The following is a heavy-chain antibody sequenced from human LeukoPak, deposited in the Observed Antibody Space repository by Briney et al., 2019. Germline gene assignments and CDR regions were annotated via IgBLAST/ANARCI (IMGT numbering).Heavy chain of an antibody. J-gene: IGHJ5*02. CDR3: AREVDWFDP. Sequence: SETLSLTCAVYGGSFSGYYWSWIRQPPGKGLEWIGEINHSGSTNYNPSLKSRVTISVDTSKNQFSLKLSSVTAADTAVYYCAREVDWFDPWGQGTLVTVSS. V-gene: IGHV4-34*01. CDR2: INHSGST. CDR1: GGSFSGYY.